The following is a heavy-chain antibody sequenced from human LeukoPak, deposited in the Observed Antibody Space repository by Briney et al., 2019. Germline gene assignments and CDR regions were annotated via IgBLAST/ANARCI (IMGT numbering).Heavy chain of an antibody. D-gene: IGHD4-17*01. Sequence: SETLSLTCTVSGGSMSSYYWSWIRQPPGKGLEWIGYIYYSGSTKYNPSLKSRVTISVDTSKNQFSLKPSSVTAADTAVYYCARHALRSTEYFQHWGQGTLVTVSS. V-gene: IGHV4-59*08. CDR2: IYYSGST. CDR1: GGSMSSYY. J-gene: IGHJ1*01. CDR3: ARHALRSTEYFQH.